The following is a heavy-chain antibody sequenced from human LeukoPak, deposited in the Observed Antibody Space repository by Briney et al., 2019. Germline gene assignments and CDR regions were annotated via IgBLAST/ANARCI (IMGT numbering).Heavy chain of an antibody. D-gene: IGHD2-21*02. CDR3: ARDVVGTGVPFFDF. CDR2: ISVYNGNT. V-gene: IGHV1-18*01. J-gene: IGHJ4*02. CDR1: GYTFSNYG. Sequence: ASVKVSCKASGYTFSNYGISWVRQAPGQGLEGMGWISVYNGNTDYAQKLQGRVTMTTDTSTSTAYLDLWSLRSDDTAIYYCARDVVGTGVPFFDFWGQGTLVTVSS.